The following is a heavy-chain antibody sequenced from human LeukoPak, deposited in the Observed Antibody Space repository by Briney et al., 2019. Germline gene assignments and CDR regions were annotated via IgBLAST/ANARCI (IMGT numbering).Heavy chain of an antibody. J-gene: IGHJ5*02. D-gene: IGHD4-17*01. V-gene: IGHV1-8*01. CDR1: GYTFTSYD. CDR2: MNPNSGNT. Sequence: GASVKVSCKASGYTFTSYDTNWVRQATGQGLEWMGWMNPNSGNTGYAQKFQGRVTMTRNTSISTACMELSSLRSEDTAVYYCARGEHVEGDYGDPRWFDPWGQGTLVTVSS. CDR3: ARGEHVEGDYGDPRWFDP.